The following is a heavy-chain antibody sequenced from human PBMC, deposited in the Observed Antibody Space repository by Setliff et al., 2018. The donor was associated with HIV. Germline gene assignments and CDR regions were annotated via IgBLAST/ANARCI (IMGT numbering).Heavy chain of an antibody. CDR3: ARDPYCSGDGYGYMDV. D-gene: IGHD2-21*01. Sequence: SETLSLTCTVSNVSINSYYWSWIRQPAGRALEWIGRISSSGTTNYNPSLKSRVKMSIDTSKNQFSLKLSSVTAADTAVYFCARDPYCSGDGYGYMDVWGKGTTVTVSS. CDR1: NVSINSYY. CDR2: ISSSGTT. J-gene: IGHJ6*03. V-gene: IGHV4-4*07.